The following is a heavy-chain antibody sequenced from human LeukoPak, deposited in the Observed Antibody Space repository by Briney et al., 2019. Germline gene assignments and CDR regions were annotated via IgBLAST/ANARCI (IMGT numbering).Heavy chain of an antibody. J-gene: IGHJ6*03. CDR1: GFTFSSYG. V-gene: IGHV3-30*18. CDR3: AKSPLCCGGDCYPSYYYYYYMDV. D-gene: IGHD2-21*02. CDR2: ISNDGSNK. Sequence: GALRLSCVASGFTFSSYGMHWVRQAPGKGLEWVAVISNDGSNKYYIDSVKGRFTISRDNSKNTLYLQMNSLRAEDTAVYYCAKSPLCCGGDCYPSYYYYYYMDVWGKGTTVTVSS.